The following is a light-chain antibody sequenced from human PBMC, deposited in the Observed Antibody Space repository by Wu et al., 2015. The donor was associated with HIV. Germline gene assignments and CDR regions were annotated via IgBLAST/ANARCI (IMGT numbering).Light chain of an antibody. CDR2: AAS. CDR1: QSVRSY. V-gene: IGKV3-11*01. CDR3: QQRENWPIT. Sequence: RATLSCWASQSVRSYLAWYQQKPGQSPRLLIYAASNRAPGIPARFSGRGSGTDFTLTISSLEPEDFAVYYCQQRENWPITFGQGTRLEIK. J-gene: IGKJ5*01.